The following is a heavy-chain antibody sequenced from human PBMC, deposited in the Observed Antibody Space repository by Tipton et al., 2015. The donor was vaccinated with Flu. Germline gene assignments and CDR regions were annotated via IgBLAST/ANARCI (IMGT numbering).Heavy chain of an antibody. D-gene: IGHD3-22*01. CDR2: ISSSSSYI. Sequence: SLRLSCAASGFTFSSYSMNWVRQAPGKGLEWVSSISSSSSYIYYADSVKGRFTISRDNAKNSLYLQMNSLRAEDTAVYYCARDLSVDTMTYYGMDVWGQGTTVTVSS. CDR1: GFTFSSYS. V-gene: IGHV3-21*01. CDR3: ARDLSVDTMTYYGMDV. J-gene: IGHJ6*02.